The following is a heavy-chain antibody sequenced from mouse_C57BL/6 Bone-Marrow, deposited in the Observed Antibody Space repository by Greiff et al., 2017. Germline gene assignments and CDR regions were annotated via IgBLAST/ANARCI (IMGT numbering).Heavy chain of an antibody. J-gene: IGHJ3*01. CDR2: IDPSDSYT. Sequence: QVQLQQPGAELVMPGASVKLSCKASGYTFTSYWMHWVKQRPGQGLEWIGEIDPSDSYTNYNQKFKGKSTLTVDKSSSTASMQLSSLTSEDSAVYYCARGAGFYPFAYWGQGTLVTVSA. CDR1: GYTFTSYW. V-gene: IGHV1-69*01. CDR3: ARGAGFYPFAY.